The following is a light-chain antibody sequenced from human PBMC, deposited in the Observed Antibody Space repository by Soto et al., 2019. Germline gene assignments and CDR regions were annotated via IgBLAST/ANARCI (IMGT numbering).Light chain of an antibody. CDR2: EGN. V-gene: IGLV2-23*03. J-gene: IGLJ3*02. Sequence: QSVLTQPASVSGSPGQSITISCTGTSSDVGSYNLVSWYQQHPGKAPKLMIYEGNKRPSGVSNRFSGSKSGNTASLTISGLQAEDEADYSCCSYVGSNTFVVFGGGTQLTVL. CDR1: SSDVGSYNL. CDR3: CSYVGSNTFVV.